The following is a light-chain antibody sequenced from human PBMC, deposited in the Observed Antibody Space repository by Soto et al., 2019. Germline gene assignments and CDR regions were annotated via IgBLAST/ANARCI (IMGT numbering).Light chain of an antibody. CDR3: QQYGDSPRT. V-gene: IGKV3-20*01. CDR2: DAS. J-gene: IGKJ1*01. Sequence: EIVLTQSSGTLSLSPGEKATLSCRASQSVTRNDLAWYQHKPGQAPRLLIYDASRRTPGIPDRFSGSGSGTDFTLTISGLEPEDFAVYYCQQYGDSPRTFGQGTKVDIK. CDR1: QSVTRND.